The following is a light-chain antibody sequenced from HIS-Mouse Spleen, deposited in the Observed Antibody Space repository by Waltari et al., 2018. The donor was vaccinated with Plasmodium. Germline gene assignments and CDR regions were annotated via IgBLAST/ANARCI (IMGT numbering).Light chain of an antibody. Sequence: ELAMMQSPATLSVSPGERATLSCKASQSVSSNLACYQEKPGQPPRLLIYGASTTATGIPASFSGSESGTEFTLTISRLQSEDFAVYYCQQYNNWSFTFGPGTKVDIK. CDR2: GAS. CDR3: QQYNNWSFT. J-gene: IGKJ3*01. V-gene: IGKV3-15*01. CDR1: QSVSSN.